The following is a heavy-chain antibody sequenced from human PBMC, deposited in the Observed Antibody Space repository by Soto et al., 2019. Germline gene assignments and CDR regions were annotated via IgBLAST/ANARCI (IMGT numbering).Heavy chain of an antibody. D-gene: IGHD2-15*01. CDR2: VSRGGST. CDR3: AKRRGAGGHFDY. V-gene: IGHV3-23*01. J-gene: IGHJ4*02. CDR1: GFTFTSYA. Sequence: GGSLRLSCAASGFTFTSYAMGWVRQAPGKALECVSVVSRGGSTHYADSVTGRFIVSRDNSKNTVSLQMNSLRADDTAVYYCAKRRGAGGHFDYWGQGALVTVSS.